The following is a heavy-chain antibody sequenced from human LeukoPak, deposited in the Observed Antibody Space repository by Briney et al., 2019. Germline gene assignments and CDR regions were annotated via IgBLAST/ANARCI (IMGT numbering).Heavy chain of an antibody. D-gene: IGHD3-22*01. V-gene: IGHV1-69*05. CDR3: ARVSMIVNTRYYYYYMDV. CDR1: GGTFSSYA. CDR2: IIPIFGTA. Sequence: GASVKVSCKASGGTFSSYAISWVRQAPGQGLEWMGRIIPIFGTANYAQKFQGRVTITTDESTSTAYMELSSLRSEDTAVYYCARVSMIVNTRYYYYYMDVWGKGTTVTVSS. J-gene: IGHJ6*03.